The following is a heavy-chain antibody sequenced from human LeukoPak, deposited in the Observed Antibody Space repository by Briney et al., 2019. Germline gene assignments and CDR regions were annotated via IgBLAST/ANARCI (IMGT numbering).Heavy chain of an antibody. D-gene: IGHD6-19*01. Sequence: GGSLRLSCTASGLTFGDYAMSWVRQAPGKGLEWVGFIRSKAYGGTTEYAASVKGRFTISRDDSNSIAYLQMNSLKTEDTAVYYCTRDYRYSSGWYDPASIPYYYYGMDVWGQGTTVTVSS. CDR3: TRDYRYSSGWYDPASIPYYYYGMDV. CDR1: GLTFGDYA. J-gene: IGHJ6*02. V-gene: IGHV3-49*04. CDR2: IRSKAYGGTT.